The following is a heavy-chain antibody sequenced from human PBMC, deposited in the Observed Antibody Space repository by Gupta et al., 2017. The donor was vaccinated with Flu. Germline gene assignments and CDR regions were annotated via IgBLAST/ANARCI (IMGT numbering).Heavy chain of an antibody. Sequence: QVQLVESGGGVVQPGRSLRLSCAASGFTFSSYGMHWVRQAPGKELEWVAVISYDGSNKYYADSVKGRFTISRDNSKNTLYLQMNSLRAEDTAVYYCAKDGLLSYDFWSGYYMPNYYYGMDVWGQGTTVTVSS. CDR3: AKDGLLSYDFWSGYYMPNYYYGMDV. D-gene: IGHD3-3*01. CDR2: ISYDGSNK. V-gene: IGHV3-30*18. J-gene: IGHJ6*02. CDR1: GFTFSSYG.